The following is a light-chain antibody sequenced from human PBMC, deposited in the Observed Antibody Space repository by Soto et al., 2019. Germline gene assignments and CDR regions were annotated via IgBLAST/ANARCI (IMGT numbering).Light chain of an antibody. CDR1: QSVSSNY. CDR3: QQYASSPIT. J-gene: IGKJ5*01. Sequence: EIVLTQSPGTLSLSPGERATLSCRASQSVSSNYLAWYQQKPGQAPRLLIYGASSRATGIPDRFSGSGSGTDFTLTISRLDPEDFAVYYCQQYASSPITFGQGTRLEI. CDR2: GAS. V-gene: IGKV3-20*01.